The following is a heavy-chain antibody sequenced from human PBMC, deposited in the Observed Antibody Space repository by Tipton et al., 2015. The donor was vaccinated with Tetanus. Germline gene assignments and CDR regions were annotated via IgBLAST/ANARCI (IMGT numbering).Heavy chain of an antibody. J-gene: IGHJ4*01. CDR1: GGSISSDTYY. CDR3: ATVGLVTASVKY. V-gene: IGHV4-39*07. Sequence: TLSLTCTVSGGSISSDTYYWSWIRQPPGKGLEWVGSIYSYSGSTFQNPSLKSRVTISLDTSKNEFSLKVKSVTAADTAVYYCATVGLVTASVKYWGQGTLVTVSS. D-gene: IGHD2-21*02. CDR2: IYSYSGST.